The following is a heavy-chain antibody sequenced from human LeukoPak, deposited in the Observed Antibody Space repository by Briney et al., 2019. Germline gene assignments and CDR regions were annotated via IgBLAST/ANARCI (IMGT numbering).Heavy chain of an antibody. CDR1: GFTFSSYG. Sequence: GGSLRLSCAASGFTFSSYGMHWVRQAPGKGLEWVAVIWYDGSNKYYADSVKGRFTISRDNSKNTLYLQMNCLRAEDTAVYYCARRYSSGWASDYWGQGTLVTVSS. V-gene: IGHV3-33*01. D-gene: IGHD6-19*01. CDR2: IWYDGSNK. CDR3: ARRYSSGWASDY. J-gene: IGHJ4*02.